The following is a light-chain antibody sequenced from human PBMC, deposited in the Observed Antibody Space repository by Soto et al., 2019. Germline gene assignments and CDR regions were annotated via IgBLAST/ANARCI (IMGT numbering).Light chain of an antibody. CDR1: SSDVGGYSY. V-gene: IGLV2-11*01. CDR2: DVT. Sequence: QSALTQPHSVSGSPGQSVTISCTGASSDVGGYSYVSWYQQHPGKAPELIIYDVTERPSGVPDRFSGSKSGNTASLTISGLKAEDEAAYYCCSYTGSYSYVFGIGTKLTVL. J-gene: IGLJ1*01. CDR3: CSYTGSYSYV.